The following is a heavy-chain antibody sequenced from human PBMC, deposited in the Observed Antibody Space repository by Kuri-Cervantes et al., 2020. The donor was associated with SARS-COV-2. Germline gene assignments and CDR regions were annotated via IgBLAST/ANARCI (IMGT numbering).Heavy chain of an antibody. CDR2: ISSSSSYI. Sequence: GGSLRLSCAASGFTFSSYSMNWVRQAPGKGLEWVSSISSSSSYIYYADSVKGRFTISRDNAKNSLYLQMNSLRAEDTAVYYCASGGGITMVRGATFDPWGQGTRVTGAS. CDR3: ASGGGITMVRGATFDP. CDR1: GFTFSSYS. J-gene: IGHJ5*02. V-gene: IGHV3-21*01. D-gene: IGHD3-10*01.